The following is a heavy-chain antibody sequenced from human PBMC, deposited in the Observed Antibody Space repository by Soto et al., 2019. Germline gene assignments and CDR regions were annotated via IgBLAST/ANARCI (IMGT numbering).Heavy chain of an antibody. D-gene: IGHD4-17*01. CDR2: ISWNSGSI. V-gene: IGHV3-9*01. CDR1: GFTFDDYA. J-gene: IGHJ2*01. Sequence: EVQLVESGGGWVQPGRSLRLSCAASGFTFDDYAMHWVRQAPGKGLEWVSGISWNSGSIGYAYSVKGRFTISRDNAKNSLYLQMNSLRAEATALYYCAKDTVSDYGEYYWYFDLWGRGTLVTVSS. CDR3: AKDTVSDYGEYYWYFDL.